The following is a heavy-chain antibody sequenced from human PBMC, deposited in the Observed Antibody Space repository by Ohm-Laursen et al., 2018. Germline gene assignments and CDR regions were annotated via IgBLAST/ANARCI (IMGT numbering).Heavy chain of an antibody. CDR2: ISGSGGST. J-gene: IGHJ3*02. D-gene: IGHD2-15*01. CDR1: GFIVSDNY. Sequence: SLRLSCAASGFIVSDNYVSWVRQAPGKGLEWVSAISGSGGSTYYADSVKGRFTISRDNSKNTLFLQMSSLRAEDTAVYYCASLGYCSGGSCLWAFDIWGQGTMVTVSS. CDR3: ASLGYCSGGSCLWAFDI. V-gene: IGHV3-23*01.